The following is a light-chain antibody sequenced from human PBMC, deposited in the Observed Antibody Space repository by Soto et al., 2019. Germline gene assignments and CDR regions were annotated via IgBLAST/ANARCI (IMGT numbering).Light chain of an antibody. CDR1: SGHSSYA. V-gene: IGLV4-69*01. CDR3: QTWGTGIQV. Sequence: QSVLTQSPSASASLGASVKITCTLSSGHSSYAIAWHQQQPEKGPRYLMKLNSDGSHSKGDGIPDRFSGSSSGAERYLTISSFQSEDEADYYCQTWGTGIQVFGTGTKLTVL. CDR2: LNSDGSH. J-gene: IGLJ1*01.